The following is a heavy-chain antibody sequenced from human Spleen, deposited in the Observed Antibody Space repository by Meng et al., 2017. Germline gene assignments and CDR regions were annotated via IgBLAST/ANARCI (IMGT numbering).Heavy chain of an antibody. V-gene: IGHV1-46*01. CDR1: GYTFTGYY. Sequence: ASVKVSCKASGYTFTGYYMHWVRKAPGQGLEWMGRINPSGGSTSYAQKFQGRVTMTRDTSTSTVYMELSSLRSEDTAVYYCAREGWQWLVRRNLYYYYGMDVWGQGTTVTVSS. D-gene: IGHD6-19*01. J-gene: IGHJ6*02. CDR3: AREGWQWLVRRNLYYYYGMDV. CDR2: INPSGGST.